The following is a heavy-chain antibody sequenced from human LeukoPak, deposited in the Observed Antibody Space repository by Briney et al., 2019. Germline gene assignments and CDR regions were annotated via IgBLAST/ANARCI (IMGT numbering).Heavy chain of an antibody. CDR3: ARHRTKESSSWYQRGGIWFDP. CDR1: GGSISSSSYY. Sequence: PSETLSLTCTVSGGSISSSSYYWGWIRQPPGKGLEWIGSIYYSGSTYYNPSLKSRVTISVDTSKNQFSLKLSSVTAADTAVYYCARHRTKESSSWYQRGGIWFDPWGQGTLVTVSS. CDR2: IYYSGST. D-gene: IGHD6-13*01. V-gene: IGHV4-39*01. J-gene: IGHJ5*02.